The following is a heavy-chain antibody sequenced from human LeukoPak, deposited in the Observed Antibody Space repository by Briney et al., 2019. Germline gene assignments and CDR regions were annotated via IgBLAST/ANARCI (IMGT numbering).Heavy chain of an antibody. CDR3: ARVATYYDILTGYHDPYYFDY. Sequence: ASVKVSCKASGYTFTSYDINWVRQATGQGLEWMGWMNPNSGNTGYAQKFQGRVTMTRNTSISTAYMELSSLRSEDTAVYYCARVATYYDILTGYHDPYYFDYWGQGTLVTVSS. CDR1: GYTFTSYD. J-gene: IGHJ4*02. CDR2: MNPNSGNT. V-gene: IGHV1-8*01. D-gene: IGHD3-9*01.